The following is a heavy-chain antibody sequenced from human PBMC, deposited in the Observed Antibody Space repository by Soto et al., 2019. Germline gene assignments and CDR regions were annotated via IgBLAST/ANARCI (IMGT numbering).Heavy chain of an antibody. J-gene: IGHJ4*02. CDR3: ARPSGSYLYYFDY. V-gene: IGHV4-39*01. CDR1: GGSFSSYY. Sequence: TLEILSLTCAVYGGSFSSYYWGWIRQPPGKGLEWIGSIYYSGSTYYNPSLKSRVTISVDTSKNQFSLKLSSVTAADTAVYYCARPSGSYLYYFDYWGQGTLVTVSS. D-gene: IGHD1-26*01. CDR2: IYYSGST.